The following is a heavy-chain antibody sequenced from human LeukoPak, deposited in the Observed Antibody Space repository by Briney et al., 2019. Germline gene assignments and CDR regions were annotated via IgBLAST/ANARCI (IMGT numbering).Heavy chain of an antibody. CDR2: ISGSGGST. D-gene: IGHD4-17*01. Sequence: GGSLRLSCAASGFTFSSYGMSWVRQAPGKGLEWVSAISGSGGSTYYADSVKGRFTISRDNSKNTLYLQMNSLRAEDTAVYYCAKDRSKGYYGDEFDFWGQGTLVTVSS. J-gene: IGHJ4*02. CDR1: GFTFSSYG. CDR3: AKDRSKGYYGDEFDF. V-gene: IGHV3-23*01.